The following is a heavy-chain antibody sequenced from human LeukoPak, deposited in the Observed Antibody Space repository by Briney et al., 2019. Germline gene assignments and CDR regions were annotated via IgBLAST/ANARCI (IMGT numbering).Heavy chain of an antibody. CDR2: INPNSGGT. CDR3: ARDRGDYSKSG. Sequence: ASVKVSCKASGYTFTRYYMHWVGQAPGQGREWMGWINPNSGGTNYAQKFQGRVTITRDTSISTAYMELSRLRSDDTAVYYCARDRGDYSKSGWGQGTLVTVSS. CDR1: GYTFTRYY. V-gene: IGHV1-2*02. J-gene: IGHJ4*02. D-gene: IGHD4-11*01.